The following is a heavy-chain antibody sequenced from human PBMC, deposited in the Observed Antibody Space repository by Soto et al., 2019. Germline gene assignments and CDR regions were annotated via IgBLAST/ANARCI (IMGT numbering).Heavy chain of an antibody. CDR2: VSASGRGR. CDR3: AKDGNWLDVYYDV. J-gene: IGHJ4*02. Sequence: EVQLLESGGGRVQPGGSLRLSCVGSGIEFSNYAMSWVRQAPGKGLEWVSIVSASGRGRYHADSVKGRFTISRDNSKNNLYLHMTNLRAEDTAVYYCAKDGNWLDVYYDVWGQGTPVTVSS. V-gene: IGHV3-23*01. D-gene: IGHD3-16*01. CDR1: GIEFSNYA.